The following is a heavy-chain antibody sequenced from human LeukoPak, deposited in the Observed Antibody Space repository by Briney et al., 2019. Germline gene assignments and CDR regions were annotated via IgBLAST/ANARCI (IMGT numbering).Heavy chain of an antibody. CDR1: GGTLSSYA. CDR2: IIPIFGTA. J-gene: IGHJ3*02. CDR3: ATVVSSYDILTGYYHDAFDI. Sequence: GASVKVSCKASGGTLSSYAISWVRQAPGQGLEWMGGIIPIFGTANYAQKFQGRVTITADKSTSTAYMELSSLRSEDTAVYYCATVVSSYDILTGYYHDAFDIWGQGTMVTVSS. D-gene: IGHD3-9*01. V-gene: IGHV1-69*06.